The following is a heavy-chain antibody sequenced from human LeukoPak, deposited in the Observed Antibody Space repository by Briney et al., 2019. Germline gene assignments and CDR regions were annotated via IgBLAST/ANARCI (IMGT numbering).Heavy chain of an antibody. Sequence: PGGSLRLSCEASGFSFRDYWMTWIRQAPGKGLEWVANIKQDTIEKNYLDSVRGRFTISRDNAKNSLYLQMNSLRVEDTAVYYCARDLRYGQNSYYYNMDVWGQGTTVTVSS. D-gene: IGHD3-10*01. CDR3: ARDLRYGQNSYYYNMDV. CDR2: IKQDTIEK. J-gene: IGHJ6*02. CDR1: GFSFRDYW. V-gene: IGHV3-7*01.